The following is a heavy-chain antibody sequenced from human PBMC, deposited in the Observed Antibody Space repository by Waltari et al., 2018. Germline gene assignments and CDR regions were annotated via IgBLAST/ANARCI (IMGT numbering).Heavy chain of an antibody. J-gene: IGHJ2*01. CDR2: SNSDGSST. CDR3: ARGARRTTVTTGWWYFDL. D-gene: IGHD4-17*01. Sequence: EVQLVESGGGLVQPGGSLRLSCAASGFTYSMYWMPWVRQAPGKGLVWVSRSNSDGSSTSYADSVKGRFTIYKDNAKNTVYLQMNSLRAEDTAIYYCARGARRTTVTTGWWYFDLWGRGTLVTVSS. CDR1: GFTYSMYW. V-gene: IGHV3-74*01.